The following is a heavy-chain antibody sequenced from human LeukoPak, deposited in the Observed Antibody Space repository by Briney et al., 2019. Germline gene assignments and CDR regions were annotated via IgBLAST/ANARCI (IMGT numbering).Heavy chain of an antibody. D-gene: IGHD3-10*01. CDR2: IYYSGSP. J-gene: IGHJ4*02. Sequence: SETLSLTCTVSGGSISGYYWSWIRQPPWKGLEWIGYIYYSGSPDYNPSLKSRVTISVDTSKNQFSLNLSSVTAADTAMYHCARASGGDGSGSLWGQGTLVTVSS. V-gene: IGHV4-59*01. CDR1: GGSISGYY. CDR3: ARASGGDGSGSL.